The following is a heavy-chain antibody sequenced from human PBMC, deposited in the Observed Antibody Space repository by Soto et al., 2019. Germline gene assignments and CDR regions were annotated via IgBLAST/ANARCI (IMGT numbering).Heavy chain of an antibody. J-gene: IGHJ5*02. CDR1: GFSFSTYA. CDR3: AKHADYQLVSWFDP. D-gene: IGHD4-17*01. V-gene: IGHV3-23*01. Sequence: EVQLLKSGGGLVQPGGSLRLSCAVSGFSFSTYAMSWVRQAPGKGLEWVSGISAGGGNTYYADSVRGRFTISRDNSKDTLYLQITSLRAEDTAFYYCAKHADYQLVSWFDPWGQGTLVTVSS. CDR2: ISAGGGNT.